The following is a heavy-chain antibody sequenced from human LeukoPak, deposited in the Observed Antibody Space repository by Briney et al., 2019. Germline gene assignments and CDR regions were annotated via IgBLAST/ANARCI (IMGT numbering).Heavy chain of an antibody. CDR1: GFTFNNYN. Sequence: PGGSLRLSCAASGFTFNNYNMNWVRQAPGKGLEWVAVISYDGSNKYYADSVKGRFTISRDNSKNTLYLQMNSLRAEDTAVYYCARDPDSGYQYYYYYYMDVWGKGTTVTVSS. J-gene: IGHJ6*03. D-gene: IGHD3-22*01. CDR3: ARDPDSGYQYYYYYYMDV. CDR2: ISYDGSNK. V-gene: IGHV3-30*03.